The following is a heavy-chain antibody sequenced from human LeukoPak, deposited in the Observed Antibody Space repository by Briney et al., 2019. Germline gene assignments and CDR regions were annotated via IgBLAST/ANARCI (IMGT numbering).Heavy chain of an antibody. Sequence: ASVKVSCKASGYTFTSYAMNWVRQAPGQGLEWMGWISAYNGNTNYAQKLQGRVTMTTDTSTSTAYMELRSLRSDDTAVYYCARVGYYDSSGYYWNDAFDIWGQGTMVTVSS. V-gene: IGHV1-18*01. J-gene: IGHJ3*02. D-gene: IGHD3-22*01. CDR3: ARVGYYDSSGYYWNDAFDI. CDR2: ISAYNGNT. CDR1: GYTFTSYA.